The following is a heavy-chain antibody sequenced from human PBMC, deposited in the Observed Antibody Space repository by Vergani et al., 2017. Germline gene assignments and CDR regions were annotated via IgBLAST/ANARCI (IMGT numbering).Heavy chain of an antibody. V-gene: IGHV3-30*03. D-gene: IGHD1-1*01. J-gene: IGHJ1*01. CDR1: GFTSSYYG. Sequence: QVHLVESGGGVVQPGRSLRLSCVVSGFTSSYYGMHWARQAPGKGLEWVAVISYDGTQKYYADSVKCRFTISRDNSKSTLYLQMNSLRTEDTAVYYCATKSCGTPGCQIGYFREWGQGTLVTVSS. CDR3: ATKSCGTPGCQIGYFRE. CDR2: ISYDGTQK.